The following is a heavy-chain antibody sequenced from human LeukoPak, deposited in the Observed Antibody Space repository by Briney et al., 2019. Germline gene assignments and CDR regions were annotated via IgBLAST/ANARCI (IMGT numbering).Heavy chain of an antibody. CDR2: INHSGST. Sequence: PSETLSLTCAVYGGSFSGYYWSWIRQPPGKGLEWIGEINHSGSTNYNPSLKSRVTISVDTSKNQFSLKLSSVTAADTAVYYCARELSMVRGVIDYWGQGTLVTVSS. CDR1: GGSFSGYY. V-gene: IGHV4-34*01. J-gene: IGHJ4*02. CDR3: ARELSMVRGVIDY. D-gene: IGHD3-10*01.